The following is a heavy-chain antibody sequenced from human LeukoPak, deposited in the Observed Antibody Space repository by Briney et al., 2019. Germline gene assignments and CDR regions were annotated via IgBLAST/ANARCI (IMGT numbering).Heavy chain of an antibody. J-gene: IGHJ4*02. Sequence: GRSLRLSCAASGFTFSSYAMYWVRQAPGKGLEWVAVISYDGSNKYYADSVKGRFTISRDNFKNTLFLQMNSLRAEDTAVYYCARDWFGEPHFDFWGQGTLVTVSS. D-gene: IGHD3-10*01. V-gene: IGHV3-30*04. CDR2: ISYDGSNK. CDR3: ARDWFGEPHFDF. CDR1: GFTFSSYA.